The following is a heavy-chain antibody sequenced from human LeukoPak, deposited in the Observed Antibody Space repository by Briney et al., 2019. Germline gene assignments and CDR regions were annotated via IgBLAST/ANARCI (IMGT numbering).Heavy chain of an antibody. D-gene: IGHD5-12*01. J-gene: IGHJ3*02. V-gene: IGHV3-23*01. CDR1: GFTFSSYA. Sequence: PGGSLRLSCAASGFTFSSYAMTWVRQGPGKGLEWVSDISGGGGSTYYADSVKGRFTISRDNSKNTLYLQMHSLRAEDTAVYYCAIYGGSGTNAFDMWGQGTMVTVSS. CDR3: AIYGGSGTNAFDM. CDR2: ISGGGGST.